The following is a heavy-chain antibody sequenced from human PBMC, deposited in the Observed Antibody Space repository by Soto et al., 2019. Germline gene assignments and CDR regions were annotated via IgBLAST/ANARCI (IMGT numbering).Heavy chain of an antibody. CDR1: GGSISSSSYY. CDR2: IYYSGST. V-gene: IGHV4-39*01. J-gene: IGHJ4*02. CDR3: VRHEYYYDSSGYPPYYFDY. Sequence: QLQLQESGPGLVKPSETLSLTCTVSGGSISSSSYYWGWIRQPPGKGLEWIGSIYYSGSTYYNPSLKSRVTISVDTSKNQFSLKLSSVTAADTAVYYCVRHEYYYDSSGYPPYYFDYWGQGTLVTVSS. D-gene: IGHD3-22*01.